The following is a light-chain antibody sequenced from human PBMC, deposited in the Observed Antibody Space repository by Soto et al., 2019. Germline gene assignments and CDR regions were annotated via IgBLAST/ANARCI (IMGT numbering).Light chain of an antibody. V-gene: IGKV1-5*03. Sequence: DTQLTQSPSTLSASVGNRVTITCRASQSISSWLAWYQQKPGKAPKLLIYKASSLEGGVPSRFSGSGSWTEFTLTNNSPQPDYFANYYCQQYNSYWTFGQGTKVEIK. CDR3: QQYNSYWT. J-gene: IGKJ1*01. CDR1: QSISSW. CDR2: KAS.